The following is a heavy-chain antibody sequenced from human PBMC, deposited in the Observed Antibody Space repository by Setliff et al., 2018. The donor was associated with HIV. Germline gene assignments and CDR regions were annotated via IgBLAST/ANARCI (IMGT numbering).Heavy chain of an antibody. CDR2: INAGNGNR. J-gene: IGHJ4*02. CDR3: ARVGNNRLQFFDH. V-gene: IGHV1-3*01. Sequence: GGSLRLSCAASGFTFSSYGMHWVRQAPGQRLEWMGWINAGNGNREYSPKFQGRVTITADTSASTMYMELSSLRSEDTAVYYCARVGNNRLQFFDHWGQGTLVTVSS. D-gene: IGHD5-12*01. CDR1: GFTFSSYG.